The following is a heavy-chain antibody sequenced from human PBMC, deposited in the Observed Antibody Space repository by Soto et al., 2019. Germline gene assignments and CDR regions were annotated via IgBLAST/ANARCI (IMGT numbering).Heavy chain of an antibody. CDR3: ARNPSGSSFDY. Sequence: GXSVKVSCKASGYTFLSYGISWVRQAPGQGLEWMGWISAYSGNTDYAQRLQDRVTLTTDTSTSTAYMELRSLRSDDTAVYYCARNPSGSSFDYWGQGNLVTVSS. CDR1: GYTFLSYG. V-gene: IGHV1-18*01. D-gene: IGHD1-26*01. J-gene: IGHJ4*02. CDR2: ISAYSGNT.